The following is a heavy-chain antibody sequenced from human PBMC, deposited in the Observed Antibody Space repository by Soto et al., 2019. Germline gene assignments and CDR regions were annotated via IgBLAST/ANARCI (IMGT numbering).Heavy chain of an antibody. CDR1: GFSLSNARMG. J-gene: IGHJ4*02. Sequence: ESGPTLVNPTETLTLTCSVSGFSLSNARMGVSWIRQPPGKALEWLAHIFSNDEKSSSISLKSRLTISKDTSKSQVVLTMTNMDPVDTATYYCARIVANYDILTGYYDRYFDYWGQGTLVTVSS. CDR2: IFSNDEK. V-gene: IGHV2-26*01. D-gene: IGHD3-9*01. CDR3: ARIVANYDILTGYYDRYFDY.